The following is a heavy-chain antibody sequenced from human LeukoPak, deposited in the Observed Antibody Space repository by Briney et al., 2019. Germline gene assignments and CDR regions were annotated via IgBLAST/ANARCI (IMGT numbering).Heavy chain of an antibody. D-gene: IGHD4-17*01. V-gene: IGHV4-38-2*02. CDR3: ARVLGDYGDLTHDGGNWFDP. J-gene: IGHJ5*02. Sequence: SETLSLTCTVSGYSISRGYYWGWIRQPPGKGLEWIGSIYHSGSTYYNRSLKSRVTISVDTSKNQFSLKLSSVTAADTAVYYCARVLGDYGDLTHDGGNWFDPWGQGTLVTVSS. CDR1: GYSISRGYY. CDR2: IYHSGST.